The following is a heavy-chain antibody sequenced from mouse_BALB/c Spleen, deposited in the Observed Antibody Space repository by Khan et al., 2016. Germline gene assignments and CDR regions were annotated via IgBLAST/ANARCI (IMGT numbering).Heavy chain of an antibody. CDR3: ARRLDGYRYYYAMDY. D-gene: IGHD2-3*01. Sequence: EVELVESGGGLVQPGGSLKLSCATSGFTFSDYYMYWVRQTPEKRLEWVAYISNGGGSTYYPDTVKGRFTISRDNAKNTLYLQMSRLKSEDTAMYYCARRLDGYRYYYAMDYWGQGTSVTVSS. CDR1: GFTFSDYY. J-gene: IGHJ4*01. CDR2: ISNGGGST. V-gene: IGHV5-12*02.